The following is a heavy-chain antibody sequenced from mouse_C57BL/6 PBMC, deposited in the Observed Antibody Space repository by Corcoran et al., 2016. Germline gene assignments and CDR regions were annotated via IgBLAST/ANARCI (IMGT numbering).Heavy chain of an antibody. CDR1: GYTFTTYG. J-gene: IGHJ1*03. CDR2: MNIYSGVP. V-gene: IGHV9-3*01. Sequence: QIQLIQSGPELKKPGETVKISCKASGYTFTTYGMGWMKQAPGKGLKWMGWMNIYSGVPTYADDFKGRFALSLETSASTAYLEIHNLKSEDTATYFCARDTNWYFDVWGIGTTVTVSS. D-gene: IGHD1-1*01. CDR3: ARDTNWYFDV.